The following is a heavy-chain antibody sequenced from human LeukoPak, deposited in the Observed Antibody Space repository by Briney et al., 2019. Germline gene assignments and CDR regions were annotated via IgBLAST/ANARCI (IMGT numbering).Heavy chain of an antibody. CDR1: GGSFSSYA. V-gene: IGHV1-69*05. Sequence: ASVKVSCKASGGSFSSYAISWLRQAPGQGLEWMGRIIPIFGTANYAQKFQGRVTITTDESTSTAYMELSSLRSEDTAVYYCAPEILIGYYDNSGYYYGYWGQGTLVTVSS. CDR2: IIPIFGTA. J-gene: IGHJ4*02. D-gene: IGHD3-22*01. CDR3: APEILIGYYDNSGYYYGY.